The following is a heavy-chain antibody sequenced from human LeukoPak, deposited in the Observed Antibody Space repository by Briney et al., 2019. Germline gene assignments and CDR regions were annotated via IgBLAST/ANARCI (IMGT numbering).Heavy chain of an antibody. CDR2: INPNSGGT. CDR3: ARGKTDPERITMVRGVFDY. V-gene: IGHV1-2*02. Sequence: ASVKVSCKASGYTFTGYYMHWVRQAPGQGLEWMGWINPNSGGTNYAQKFQGRVTMTRDTSISTAYMELSRLRSDDTAVYYCARGKTDPERITMVRGVFDYWGQGTLVTASS. J-gene: IGHJ4*02. CDR1: GYTFTGYY. D-gene: IGHD3-10*01.